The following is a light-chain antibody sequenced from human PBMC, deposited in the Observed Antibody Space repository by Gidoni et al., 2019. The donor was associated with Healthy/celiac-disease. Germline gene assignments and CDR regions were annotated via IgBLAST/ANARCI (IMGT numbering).Light chain of an antibody. Sequence: DIQMTQSPSTLSASVGDRVTITCRDSQSISSWLAWYQQKPGRAPNLLTYDASSLESGVPSRFSGSGSGTEFTLTISSLQPDDFATYYCQQYNSYPRTFGQXTKVGIK. CDR2: DAS. J-gene: IGKJ1*01. V-gene: IGKV1-5*01. CDR3: QQYNSYPRT. CDR1: QSISSW.